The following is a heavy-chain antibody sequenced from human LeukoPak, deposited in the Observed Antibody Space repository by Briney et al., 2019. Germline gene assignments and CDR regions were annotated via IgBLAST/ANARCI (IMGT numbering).Heavy chain of an antibody. J-gene: IGHJ6*03. CDR1: GYTFTSNY. V-gene: IGHV1-2*02. CDR2: INPNSGGT. CDR3: ARGVWDYYYYYYMDV. D-gene: IGHD2-8*01. Sequence: GASVKVSCKAFGYTFTSNYMHWVRQAPGQGPEWMGWINPNSGGTNYAQKFQGRVTMTRDTSISTAYMELSRLRSDDTAVYYCARGVWDYYYYYYMDVWGKGTTVTVSS.